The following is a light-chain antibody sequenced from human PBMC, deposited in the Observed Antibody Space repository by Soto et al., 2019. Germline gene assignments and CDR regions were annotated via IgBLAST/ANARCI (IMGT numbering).Light chain of an antibody. CDR1: QTISSW. Sequence: DIQMTQSPSTLSGSVGDRVTITCRASQTISSWLAWYQQKPGKAPKLLIYKASTLKSGVPSRFSGSGSGTEFTLTISGLQPDHFATYYSQHYNSYSEAFGQGTKVELK. CDR2: KAS. V-gene: IGKV1-5*03. CDR3: QHYNSYSEA. J-gene: IGKJ1*01.